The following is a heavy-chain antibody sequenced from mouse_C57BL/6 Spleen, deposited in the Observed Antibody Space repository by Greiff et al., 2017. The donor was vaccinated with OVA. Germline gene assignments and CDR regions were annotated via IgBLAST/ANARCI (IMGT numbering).Heavy chain of an antibody. Sequence: QVQLQQPGAELVRPGSSVKLSCKASGYTFTSYWMDWVKQRPGQGLEWIGNIYPSDSETHYNPKFKDKATLTVDKSSSTAYMQLSSLTSEDSAVYYCARDSSSRFAYWGQGTLVTVSA. J-gene: IGHJ3*01. CDR2: IYPSDSET. V-gene: IGHV1-61*01. CDR1: GYTFTSYW. CDR3: ARDSSSRFAY. D-gene: IGHD1-1*01.